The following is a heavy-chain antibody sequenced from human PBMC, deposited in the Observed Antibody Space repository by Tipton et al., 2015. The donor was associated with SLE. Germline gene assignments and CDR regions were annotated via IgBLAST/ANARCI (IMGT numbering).Heavy chain of an antibody. Sequence: TLSLACTVSGASISTYYWSWVRQPPGKGLEWIGYVYENDFTNYNPSLKSRVIISVDPSKNQFSLKMRSVTAADTAVYYCARHADYFEWPHEWYFDLWGRGTLVTVSS. CDR3: ARHADYFEWPHEWYFDL. J-gene: IGHJ2*01. CDR1: GASISTYY. D-gene: IGHD3-9*01. V-gene: IGHV4-59*08. CDR2: VYENDFT.